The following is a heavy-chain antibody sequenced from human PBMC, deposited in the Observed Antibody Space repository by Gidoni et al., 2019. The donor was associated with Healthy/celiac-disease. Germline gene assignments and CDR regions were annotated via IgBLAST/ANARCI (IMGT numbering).Heavy chain of an antibody. V-gene: IGHV3-23*01. D-gene: IGHD2-2*01. CDR2: ISGSGGST. CDR3: AKARGYCSSTSCSYNWFDP. Sequence: EVQLLESGGGLVQPGGSRRLSCAASGFTFSRYAMSWVRQAPGKGLEWVSAISGSGGSTYYADSVKGRFTISRDNSKNTLYLQMNSLRAEDTAVYYCAKARGYCSSTSCSYNWFDPWGQGTLVTVSS. J-gene: IGHJ5*02. CDR1: GFTFSRYA.